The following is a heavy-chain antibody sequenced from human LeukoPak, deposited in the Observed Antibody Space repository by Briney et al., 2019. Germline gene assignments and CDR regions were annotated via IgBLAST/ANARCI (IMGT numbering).Heavy chain of an antibody. CDR3: ARGSIAVAGTPDY. CDR2: INHSGST. CDR1: GGSFSGYY. J-gene: IGHJ4*02. Sequence: PSETLSLTCAVYGGSFSGYYWSWIRQPPGKGLEWIGEINHSGSTNYNPSLKSRVTISVDTSKSQFSLKLSSVTAADTAVYYCARGSIAVAGTPDYWGQGTLVTVSS. V-gene: IGHV4-34*01. D-gene: IGHD6-19*01.